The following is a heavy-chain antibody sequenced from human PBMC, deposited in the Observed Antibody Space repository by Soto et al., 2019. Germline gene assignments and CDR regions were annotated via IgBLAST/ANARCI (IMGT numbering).Heavy chain of an antibody. CDR2: IDPSDSYT. Sequence: ESLTISFKGSGYSFTSYWISLVRQMPGKGLEWMGRIDPSDSYTNYSPSFQGHVTISADKSISTAYLQWSSLKASDTAMYYCARLGEYCSSTSCYPRYGMDVWGQGTTVTVSS. CDR1: GYSFTSYW. D-gene: IGHD2-2*01. V-gene: IGHV5-10-1*01. CDR3: ARLGEYCSSTSCYPRYGMDV. J-gene: IGHJ6*02.